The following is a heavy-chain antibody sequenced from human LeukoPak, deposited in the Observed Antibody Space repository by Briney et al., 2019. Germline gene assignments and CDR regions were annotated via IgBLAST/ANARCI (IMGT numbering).Heavy chain of an antibody. CDR3: ARGRSSSGGWFDP. Sequence: GASVKVSCKASGDTFTGYYMHWVRQAPGQGLEWMGWINPNTGATNYAQMFQGRVTMTRDTSISTAYMELSRLKSDDTAVYYCARGRSSSGGWFDPWGQGTLVTVSS. J-gene: IGHJ5*02. CDR2: INPNTGAT. CDR1: GDTFTGYY. V-gene: IGHV1-2*02. D-gene: IGHD2-15*01.